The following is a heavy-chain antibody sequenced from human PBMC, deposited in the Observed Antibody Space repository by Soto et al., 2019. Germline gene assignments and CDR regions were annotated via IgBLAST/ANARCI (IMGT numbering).Heavy chain of an antibody. CDR2: IYHSGYT. V-gene: IGHV4-30-2*01. D-gene: IGHD1-7*01. Sequence: SETLSLTCTVSGGSISSGGYYWSWIRQPPGKGLEWIGYIYHSGYTSYNPSLKSRVTISVDKSKNQFSLKLSFVTAADTAVYYCARDSLTGNYFDPWGQGTLVTVSS. J-gene: IGHJ5*02. CDR1: GGSISSGGYY. CDR3: ARDSLTGNYFDP.